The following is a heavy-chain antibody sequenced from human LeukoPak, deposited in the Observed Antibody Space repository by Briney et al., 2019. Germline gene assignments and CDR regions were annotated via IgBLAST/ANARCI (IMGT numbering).Heavy chain of an antibody. CDR2: INPNSGGT. V-gene: IGHV1-2*02. D-gene: IGHD2-15*01. Sequence: GASVKVSCKASGYTFTGYYMHWVRQAPGQGLEWMGWINPNSGGTNYAQKFQGRVTMTRDTSISTAYMELSRLRSDDTAVYYCARVHCSGGSCYPPYYYGMDVWGQGTTVTASS. J-gene: IGHJ6*02. CDR1: GYTFTGYY. CDR3: ARVHCSGGSCYPPYYYGMDV.